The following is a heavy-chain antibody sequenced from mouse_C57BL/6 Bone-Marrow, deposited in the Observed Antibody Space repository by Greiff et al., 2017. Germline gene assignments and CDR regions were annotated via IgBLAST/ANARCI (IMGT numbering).Heavy chain of an antibody. CDR2: IDPANGNT. Sequence: VQLQQSVAELVRPGASVKLSCTASGFNIKNTYMHWVKQRPEQGLEWIGRIDPANGNTKYAPKFQGKATITADTSSNTAYLQLSSLTSEATAIYYGAKPPNYYGSSPWFAYWGQGTLVTVSA. CDR1: GFNIKNTY. J-gene: IGHJ3*01. V-gene: IGHV14-3*01. CDR3: AKPPNYYGSSPWFAY. D-gene: IGHD1-1*01.